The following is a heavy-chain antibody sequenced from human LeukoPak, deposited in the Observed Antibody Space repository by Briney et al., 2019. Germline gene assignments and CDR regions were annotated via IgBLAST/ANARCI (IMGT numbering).Heavy chain of an antibody. Sequence: SETLSLTCAVYGGSFSGYYWSWIRQPPGKGLEWIGEINHSGSTNYNPSLKSRVTISVDTSKNQFSLKLSSVTAADTAVYYCAGGRARTMVRGVIKMDWYFDLWGRGTLVTVSS. CDR3: AGGRARTMVRGVIKMDWYFDL. D-gene: IGHD3-10*01. CDR1: GGSFSGYY. J-gene: IGHJ2*01. V-gene: IGHV4-34*01. CDR2: INHSGST.